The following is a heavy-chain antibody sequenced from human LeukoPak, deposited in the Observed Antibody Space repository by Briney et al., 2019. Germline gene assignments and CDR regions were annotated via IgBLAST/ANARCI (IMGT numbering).Heavy chain of an antibody. Sequence: GGSLRLSCAASGFTVSSNYMSWVRQAPGKGLEWVSVIYSGDSTYYADSVKGRFTISRDNSKNTLYLQMNSLRAEDTAVYYCARGYSSGKGHAFDIWGQGTMVTVSS. V-gene: IGHV3-53*01. D-gene: IGHD6-19*01. CDR2: IYSGDST. CDR3: ARGYSSGKGHAFDI. J-gene: IGHJ3*02. CDR1: GFTVSSNY.